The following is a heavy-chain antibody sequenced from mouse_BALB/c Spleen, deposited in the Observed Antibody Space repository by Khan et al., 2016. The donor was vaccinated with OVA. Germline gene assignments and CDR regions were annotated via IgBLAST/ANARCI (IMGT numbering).Heavy chain of an antibody. D-gene: IGHD3-3*01. CDR3: AREEAVYHFDH. J-gene: IGHJ2*01. CDR2: IYPGTDNS. CDR1: GYIFTSYW. Sequence: QVQLKQSGAELVRPGASVKLSCKTSGYIFTSYWIHWVKQRSGQGLEWIARIYPGTDNSYYNEKFKDKATLTADKSSSTAYMHLSSLKSEDSDVYFCAREEAVYHFDHWGQGTTLTVSS. V-gene: IGHV1-76*01.